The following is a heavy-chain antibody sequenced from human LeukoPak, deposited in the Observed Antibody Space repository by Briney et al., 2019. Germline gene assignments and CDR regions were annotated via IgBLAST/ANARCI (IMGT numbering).Heavy chain of an antibody. CDR1: GFTFDDYA. D-gene: IGHD6-13*01. CDR2: ISWNSGSI. Sequence: GRSLRLSCAASGFTFDDYAMHWVRQAPGKGLEWVSGISWNSGSIGYAVSVKGRFTISRDNAKNSLYLQMNSLRAEDTALYYCAKDLGYSSSWSDYWGQGTLVTVSS. V-gene: IGHV3-9*01. J-gene: IGHJ4*02. CDR3: AKDLGYSSSWSDY.